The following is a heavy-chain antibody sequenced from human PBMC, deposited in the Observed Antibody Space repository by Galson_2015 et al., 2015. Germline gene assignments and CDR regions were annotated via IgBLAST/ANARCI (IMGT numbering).Heavy chain of an antibody. CDR1: GFTFSSYT. CDR3: AREPWRGSYEVIFFDY. Sequence: SLRLSCAASGFTFSSYTMSWVRQAPGKGLEWVSYISSSSATIYYADSVKGRFTISRDNAKNSLYLQMNSLRDEDTAVYYCAREPWRGSYEVIFFDYWGQGTLVTVSS. J-gene: IGHJ4*02. V-gene: IGHV3-48*02. CDR2: ISSSSATI. D-gene: IGHD1-26*01.